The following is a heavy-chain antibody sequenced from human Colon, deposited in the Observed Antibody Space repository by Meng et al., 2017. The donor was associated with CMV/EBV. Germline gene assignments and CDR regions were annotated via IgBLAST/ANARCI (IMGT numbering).Heavy chain of an antibody. J-gene: IGHJ5*02. D-gene: IGHD5-18*01. CDR1: GVSIRSDNC. CDR2: IYHSGTT. V-gene: IGHV4-4*02. CDR3: AKIPLGYSLSPLVGLDP. Sequence: QGQLTVSDPGLEMPSGALSLICPVSGVSIRSDNCWTWGRQPPGKGLEWIGEIYHSGTTNYNPYLKSRVTSSVDKSKNQVSLNLSSVTAADTAVYFCAKIPLGYSLSPLVGLDPWGQGTLVTVSS.